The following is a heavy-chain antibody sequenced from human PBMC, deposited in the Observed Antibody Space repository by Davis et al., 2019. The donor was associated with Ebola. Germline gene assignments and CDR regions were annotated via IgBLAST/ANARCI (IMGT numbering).Heavy chain of an antibody. D-gene: IGHD5-18*01. CDR1: GDSISSRNW. Sequence: SETLSLTCAASGDSISSRNWWSWVRQLPGKGQEWIGEIYHGGNTNYNPSLKSRAIISVDKSKNQFSLKLSSVTAADTAIYYCVREGYDSNGYRVASFEHWGQGALVTVSS. CDR3: VREGYDSNGYRVASFEH. J-gene: IGHJ4*02. V-gene: IGHV4-4*02. CDR2: IYHGGNT.